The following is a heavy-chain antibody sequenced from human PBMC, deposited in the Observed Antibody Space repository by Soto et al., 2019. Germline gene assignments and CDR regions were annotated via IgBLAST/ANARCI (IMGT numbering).Heavy chain of an antibody. V-gene: IGHV5-51*03. CDR3: ASRYYDTSGKSPAYLDY. CDR1: VYPFTSFW. J-gene: IGHJ4*02. CDR2: IYPGDSDT. Sequence: EVQLVQSGAEVKKPGESLKISCKASVYPFTSFWIGWVRQMPGKGLEWMGIIYPGDSDTRYSPSFQGQIITTADKSINTAYLQWSSLTTSDSAMYYCASRYYDTSGKSPAYLDYWGQGTLVTVSS. D-gene: IGHD3-10*01.